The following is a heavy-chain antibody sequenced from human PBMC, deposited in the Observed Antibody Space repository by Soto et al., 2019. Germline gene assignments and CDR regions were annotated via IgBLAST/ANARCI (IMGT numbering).Heavy chain of an antibody. D-gene: IGHD3-16*01. Sequence: QVQLVESGGGVVQPGTSLRVSCVGSGFTFRSYVIHWVRQAPGKGLEWVALTSYDGSDKYYGDSVRGRFTISRNNSRNTVDQKRGSLRLEDTALYCGGSGGTTGVLDVWGQGTLVSVSS. CDR2: TSYDGSDK. CDR1: GFTFRSYV. CDR3: GSGGTTGVLDV. V-gene: IGHV3-30*19. J-gene: IGHJ1*01.